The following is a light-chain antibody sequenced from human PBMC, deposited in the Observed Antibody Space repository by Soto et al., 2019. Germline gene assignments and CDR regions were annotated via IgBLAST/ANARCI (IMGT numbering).Light chain of an antibody. Sequence: SYELTQPPSVSVSPGQTASITCSGDGLGNKYASWYQQKAGQSPVLVIYQDTKRPSGIPERFSGSNSGNTATLTIGGTQAMDEADYYCQAWDSDIVIFGEGTKLTVL. CDR1: GLGNKY. CDR3: QAWDSDIVI. CDR2: QDT. V-gene: IGLV3-1*01. J-gene: IGLJ2*01.